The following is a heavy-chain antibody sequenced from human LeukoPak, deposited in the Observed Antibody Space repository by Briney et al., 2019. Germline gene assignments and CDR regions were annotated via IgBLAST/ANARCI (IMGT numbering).Heavy chain of an antibody. V-gene: IGHV1-2*06. CDR1: GYTFTGYH. Sequence: ASVKVSCKASGYTFTGYHIHWVRQAPGQGLEWMGRINPYSGDTNFAQKFQGRVTMTRDTSITTAYMDLSSLTPDDTAVYFCARVQLRFLEWLLYPWGQGTLVTVSS. J-gene: IGHJ5*02. CDR3: ARVQLRFLEWLLYP. D-gene: IGHD3-3*01. CDR2: INPYSGDT.